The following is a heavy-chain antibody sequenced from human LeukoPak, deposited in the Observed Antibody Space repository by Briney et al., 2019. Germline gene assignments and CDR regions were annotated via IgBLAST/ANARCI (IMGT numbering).Heavy chain of an antibody. Sequence: AGGSLRLSCAASGLTFDDYGMSWVRQAPGKGLEWVSGINWNGGSTGYADSVKGRFTISRDNAKNSLYLQMNSLRAEDTALYYCARGYYYDSSGYYGTFDYWGQGTLVTVSS. D-gene: IGHD3-22*01. V-gene: IGHV3-20*04. CDR1: GLTFDDYG. CDR2: INWNGGST. J-gene: IGHJ4*02. CDR3: ARGYYYDSSGYYGTFDY.